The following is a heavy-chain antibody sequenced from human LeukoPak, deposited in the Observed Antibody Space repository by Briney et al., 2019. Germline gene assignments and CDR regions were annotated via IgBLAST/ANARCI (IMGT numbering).Heavy chain of an antibody. CDR2: IYHSGTT. V-gene: IGHV4-38-2*01. CDR1: GYSISSGYY. J-gene: IGHJ5*02. CDR3: ARFESTSGRGFDP. D-gene: IGHD2-2*01. Sequence: SETLSLTCAVSGYSISSGYYWGWIRQPPGKGLEWIGTIYHSGTTYYNPSLKSRVTLSLDTSKNQFSLNLRSVTAADTAVYYCARFESTSGRGFDPWGQGTLVTVSS.